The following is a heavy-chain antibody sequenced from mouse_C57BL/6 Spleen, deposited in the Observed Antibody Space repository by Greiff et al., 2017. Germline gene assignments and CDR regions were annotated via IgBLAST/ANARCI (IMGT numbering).Heavy chain of an antibody. V-gene: IGHV1-19*01. J-gene: IGHJ4*01. Sequence: VQLKESGPVLVKPGASVKMSCKASGYTFTDYYMNWVKQSHGKSLEWIGVINPYNGGTSYNQKFKGKATLTVDKSSSTAYMELNSLTSEDSAVYYCAVWLREDYYAMDYWGQGTSVTVSS. CDR2: INPYNGGT. CDR1: GYTFTDYY. CDR3: AVWLREDYYAMDY. D-gene: IGHD2-2*01.